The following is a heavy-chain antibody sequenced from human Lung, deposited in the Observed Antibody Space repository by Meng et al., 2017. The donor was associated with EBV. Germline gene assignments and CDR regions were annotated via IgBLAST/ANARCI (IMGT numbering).Heavy chain of an antibody. CDR3: AHSTQSSGQRLSFDY. D-gene: IGHD3-22*01. Sequence: QTTLKESGPTLAKPTQTLTRPCTFSGFPLSTSGVGVGWIRQPPGKALEWLALIYWDDDKRYSPSLKSRLTITKDTSKNQVVLTMTNMDPVDTATYYCAHSTQSSGQRLSFDYWGQGTLVTVSS. J-gene: IGHJ4*02. V-gene: IGHV2-5*02. CDR1: GFPLSTSGVG. CDR2: IYWDDDK.